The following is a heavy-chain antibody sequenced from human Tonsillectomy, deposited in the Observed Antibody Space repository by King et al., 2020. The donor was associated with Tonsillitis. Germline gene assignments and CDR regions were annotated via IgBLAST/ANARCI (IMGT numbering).Heavy chain of an antibody. J-gene: IGHJ3*02. D-gene: IGHD2-2*02. CDR3: ARGSYCSSTSCYRDAFDI. CDR1: GFTFSSYG. Sequence: VQLVQSGGGVVQPGRSLRRSCAASGFTFSSYGMHWVRQAPGKGLEGVAVIWYDGSNKYYADSVKGRFTISRENSKNTLYLQMNSLRAEDTAVYYCARGSYCSSTSCYRDAFDIWGQGTMVTVSS. CDR2: IWYDGSNK. V-gene: IGHV3-33*01.